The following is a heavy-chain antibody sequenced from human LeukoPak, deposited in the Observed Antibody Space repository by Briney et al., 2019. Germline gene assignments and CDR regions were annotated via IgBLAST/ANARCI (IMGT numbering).Heavy chain of an antibody. D-gene: IGHD3-10*01. CDR3: ASALSY. CDR1: GFNFNTHP. CDR2: ISYDGSNK. Sequence: GRSLRLSCATSGFNFNTHPMHWVRQAPGEGLEWVAVISYDGSNKQYGDSVKGRFTISRDNPKNTLYLEMNRLRVEDTAVYYCASALSYWGPGTLVTVS. J-gene: IGHJ4*02. V-gene: IGHV3-30*01.